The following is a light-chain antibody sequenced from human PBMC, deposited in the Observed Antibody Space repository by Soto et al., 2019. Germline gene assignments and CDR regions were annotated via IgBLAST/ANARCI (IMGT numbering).Light chain of an antibody. V-gene: IGKV3-15*01. J-gene: IGKJ1*01. Sequence: EIVMTQSPATLSVSPGERATLSCRASQSVSSNLAWYQQKPGQAPRLLIYGASTRATGIPARFSGSGSGTEFTLIISSLQSADLAVYYCQQYNNWPGTFGQGTKVEIK. CDR3: QQYNNWPGT. CDR2: GAS. CDR1: QSVSSN.